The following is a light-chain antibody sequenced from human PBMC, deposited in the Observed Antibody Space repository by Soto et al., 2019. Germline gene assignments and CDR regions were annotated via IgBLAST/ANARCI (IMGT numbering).Light chain of an antibody. CDR3: SSHTLSRALQV. J-gene: IGLJ1*01. V-gene: IGLV2-14*01. Sequence: QSALTQPASVSGSPGQSITMSCSGTISEFVVYNYVSWYQQHPGKAPKLMVYGVSKRPSGVSNRFSGSKSGNTASLTISGLQAEDEADYYCSSHTLSRALQVFGTGTKLTVL. CDR1: ISEFVVYNY. CDR2: GVS.